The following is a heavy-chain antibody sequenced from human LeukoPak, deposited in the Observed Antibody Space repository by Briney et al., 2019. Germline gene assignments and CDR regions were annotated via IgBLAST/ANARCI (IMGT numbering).Heavy chain of an antibody. CDR2: IYDSGST. CDR1: GGSISSYY. J-gene: IGHJ6*02. CDR3: ARGGSGYDSFYYYGMDV. Sequence: PSETLSLTCAVSGGSISSYYWSWIRQPPGKGLEWIGYIYDSGSTNYNPSLKSRVTISVDTSKNQFSLKLSSVTAADTAVYYCARGGSGYDSFYYYGMDVWGQGTTVTVSS. D-gene: IGHD5-12*01. V-gene: IGHV4-59*01.